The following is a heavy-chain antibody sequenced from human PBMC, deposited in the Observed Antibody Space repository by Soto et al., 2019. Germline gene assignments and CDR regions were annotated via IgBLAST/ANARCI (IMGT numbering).Heavy chain of an antibody. CDR1: GFICSNYA. CDR2: IPEDGGNR. V-gene: IGHV3-30*03. CDR3: LSQSGMDL. Sequence: GGSLRLSSADSGFICSNYAMHWVRQVPGKELEWVAVIPEDGGNRYYADTVKGRFTISRDTSKSMLYLQMNILRTEDTAGNYGLSQSGMDLWGHGVTVT. J-gene: IGHJ6*02.